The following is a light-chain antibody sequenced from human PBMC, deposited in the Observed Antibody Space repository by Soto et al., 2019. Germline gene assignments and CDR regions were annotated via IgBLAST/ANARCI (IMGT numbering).Light chain of an antibody. Sequence: QSALTQPASVSGSPGQSITISCTGTSSDVGSYNLVSWYQQHPGKAPKLMIYEVSKRPSGVSNRYSGSKSGNTASLTVSGFQAEDEADYYCCSYAGSSTFRVFGGGTQLTVL. V-gene: IGLV2-23*02. CDR1: SSDVGSYNL. CDR3: CSYAGSSTFRV. CDR2: EVS. J-gene: IGLJ2*01.